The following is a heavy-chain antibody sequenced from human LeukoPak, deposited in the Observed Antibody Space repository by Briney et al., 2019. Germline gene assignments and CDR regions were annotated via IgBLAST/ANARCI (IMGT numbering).Heavy chain of an antibody. CDR1: GGSFSGYY. CDR3: ARVLHYGSGSFLRYYYFMDV. D-gene: IGHD3-10*01. V-gene: IGHV4-34*01. CDR2: INHSGST. Sequence: PAESLTLSCAASGGSFSGYYLSWIRQPPGKGLEWIGEINHSGSTNYNPSLKSRFTISVDTSKNQLSLQLSSVTAADTAVYYCARVLHYGSGSFLRYYYFMDVWGKGTTVTVSS. J-gene: IGHJ6*03.